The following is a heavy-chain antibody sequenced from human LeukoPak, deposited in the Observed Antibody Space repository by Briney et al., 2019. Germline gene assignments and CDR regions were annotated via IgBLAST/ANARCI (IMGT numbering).Heavy chain of an antibody. CDR2: MYSSGST. V-gene: IGHV4-30-4*01. Sequence: KTSETLSLTCTVSGVSISSGDYYWSWIRQPPGKGLEWIGYMYSSGSTYYNPSHKSRATISVDTSKNQFSLKLSSVTAADTAVYYCARPYYYDSRIDPWGQGTLVTVSS. CDR3: ARPYYYDSRIDP. D-gene: IGHD3-22*01. CDR1: GVSISSGDYY. J-gene: IGHJ5*02.